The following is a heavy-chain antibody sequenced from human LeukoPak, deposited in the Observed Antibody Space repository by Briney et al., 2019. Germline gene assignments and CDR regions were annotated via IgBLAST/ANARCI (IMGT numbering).Heavy chain of an antibody. V-gene: IGHV3-15*01. CDR2: IKRKTDGGTT. Sequence: TGGSLRLSCAASGFIFRDAWMTWVRQAPGKGLEWVGRIKRKTDGGTTDYAAPVKGRFTISRDDSQNTLYLQMNSLKTEDTAVYYGTTKTITPGYWGQGTLVTVSS. CDR1: GFIFRDAW. CDR3: TTKTITPGY. J-gene: IGHJ4*02. D-gene: IGHD5-24*01.